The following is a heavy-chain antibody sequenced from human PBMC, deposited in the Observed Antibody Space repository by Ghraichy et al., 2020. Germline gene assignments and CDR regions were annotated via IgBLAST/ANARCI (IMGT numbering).Heavy chain of an antibody. CDR3: ARGPINYYGSGSYYNERYFDY. J-gene: IGHJ4*02. CDR1: GGSFSGYY. Sequence: SETLSLTCAVYGGSFSGYYWSWIRQPPGTGLEWIGEINHSGSTNYNPSLKSRVTISVDTSKNQFSLKLSSVTAADTAVYYCARGPINYYGSGSYYNERYFDYWGQGTLVTVSS. V-gene: IGHV4-34*01. CDR2: INHSGST. D-gene: IGHD3-10*01.